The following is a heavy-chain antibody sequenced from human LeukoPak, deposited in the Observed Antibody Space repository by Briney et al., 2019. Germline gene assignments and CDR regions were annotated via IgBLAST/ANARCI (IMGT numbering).Heavy chain of an antibody. CDR3: ARDIGYGGITSYFDY. J-gene: IGHJ4*02. V-gene: IGHV1-18*01. Sequence: GASVKVSCKASGYTFTSHGISWVRQAPGQGLEWMGWISAYNGNTNYAQELQGRVTMTTDTSTSTAYMELRSLRSDDTAVYYCARDIGYGGITSYFDYWGQGTLVTVSS. D-gene: IGHD4-23*01. CDR1: GYTFTSHG. CDR2: ISAYNGNT.